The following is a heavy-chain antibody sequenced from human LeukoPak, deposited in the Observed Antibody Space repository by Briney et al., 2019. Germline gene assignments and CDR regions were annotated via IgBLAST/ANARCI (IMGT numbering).Heavy chain of an antibody. D-gene: IGHD2-15*01. CDR1: GFTFSSYA. Sequence: GGSLRLSCAASGFTFSSYAMSWVRQAPGKGLEWVSAISGSGGSTYYADSVKGRFTISRDNSKNTLYLQMNSLRAEDTAVYYCAKVGWRGINYYYYYGMDVWGKGTTVTVSS. CDR3: AKVGWRGINYYYYYGMDV. CDR2: ISGSGGST. J-gene: IGHJ6*04. V-gene: IGHV3-23*01.